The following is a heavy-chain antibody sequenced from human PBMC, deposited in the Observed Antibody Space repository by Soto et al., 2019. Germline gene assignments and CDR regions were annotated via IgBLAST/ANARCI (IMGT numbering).Heavy chain of an antibody. CDR3: AKATYYYGSGSYYSWSR. Sequence: GGSLRLSCAASGFTFDDYAMHWVRQAPGKGLEWVSGISWNSGSIGYADSVKGRFTISRDNAKNSLYLQMNSLRAEDTALYYCAKATYYYGSGSYYSWSRWGQGTLVTVSS. V-gene: IGHV3-9*01. CDR2: ISWNSGSI. CDR1: GFTFDDYA. J-gene: IGHJ4*02. D-gene: IGHD3-10*01.